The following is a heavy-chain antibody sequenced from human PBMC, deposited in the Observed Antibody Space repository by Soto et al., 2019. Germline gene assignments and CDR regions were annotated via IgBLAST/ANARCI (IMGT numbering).Heavy chain of an antibody. CDR3: AREGGDGIDS. J-gene: IGHJ4*02. D-gene: IGHD3-16*01. CDR2: IYYSGST. V-gene: IGHV4-31*03. Sequence: KASETLSLTCTVSGGSISSTTSYWSWIRQHPGKGLEWIGYIYYSGSTYYNPSLKSRVIISLDTSENQFSLNLSSVTAADTAVYYCAREGGDGIDSWGQGTLVTVSS. CDR1: GGSISSTTSY.